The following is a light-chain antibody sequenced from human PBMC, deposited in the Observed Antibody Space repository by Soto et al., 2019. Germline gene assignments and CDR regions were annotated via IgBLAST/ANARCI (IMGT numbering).Light chain of an antibody. CDR2: GAS. V-gene: IGKV3-15*01. CDR3: QQYNNWPRA. Sequence: EMVMTQSPATLSVSPGERATLSCRASQSVSSNLAWYQKKPGQAPRLLIYGASTRATGIPARFSGSGSGTEFTLTISSLQSGDFAVYYCQQYNNWPRAFGPGTKVDIK. CDR1: QSVSSN. J-gene: IGKJ3*01.